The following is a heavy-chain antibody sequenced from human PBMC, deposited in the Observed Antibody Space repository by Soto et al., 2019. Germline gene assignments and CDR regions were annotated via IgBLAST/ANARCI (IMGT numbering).Heavy chain of an antibody. CDR1: GDSISSSGSS. J-gene: IGHJ3*02. Sequence: HLQLQESGSGLVKPSQTLSLTCDVSGDSISSSGSSWNWIRQPPGKALEWIGFTYHSGSTYYNPSLESRVTISVDRSKNQFSLKLKSVAAADSAAYYCAASLSTQYYDSSGYYPDFDIWCQGIMVTVSS. D-gene: IGHD3-22*01. V-gene: IGHV4-30-2*01. CDR2: TYHSGST. CDR3: AASLSTQYYDSSGYYPDFDI.